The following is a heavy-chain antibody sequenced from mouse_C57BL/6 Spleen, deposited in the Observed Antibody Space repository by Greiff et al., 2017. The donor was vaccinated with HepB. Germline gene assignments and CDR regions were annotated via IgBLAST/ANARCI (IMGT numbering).Heavy chain of an antibody. CDR2: ISYDGSN. Sequence: EVKLVESGPGLVKPSQSLSLTCSVTGYSITSGYYWNWIRQFPGNKLEWMGYISYDGSNNYNPSLKNRISITRDTSKNQFFLKLNSVTTEDTATYYCARRTVVAPYYFDYWGQGTTLTVSS. J-gene: IGHJ2*01. CDR1: GYSITSGYY. V-gene: IGHV3-6*01. D-gene: IGHD1-1*01. CDR3: ARRTVVAPYYFDY.